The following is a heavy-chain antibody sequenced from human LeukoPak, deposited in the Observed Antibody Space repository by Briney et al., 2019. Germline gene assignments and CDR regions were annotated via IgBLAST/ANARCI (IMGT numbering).Heavy chain of an antibody. Sequence: GGSLRLSCEASGFTFNSHAMNWVRQAPGQGLEWVSSISGSSSHIFYADSVKGRFTISRDNAKNSLYLQMNSLRAEDTAVYYCASRYCTSTNCYAFDYWGQGTLVTVSS. V-gene: IGHV3-21*01. J-gene: IGHJ4*02. D-gene: IGHD2-2*01. CDR1: GFTFNSHA. CDR3: ASRYCTSTNCYAFDY. CDR2: ISGSSSHI.